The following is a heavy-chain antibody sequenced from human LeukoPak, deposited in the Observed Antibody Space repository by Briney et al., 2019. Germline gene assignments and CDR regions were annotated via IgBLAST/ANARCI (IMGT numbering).Heavy chain of an antibody. CDR1: GFTFSSYW. D-gene: IGHD7-27*01. CDR3: ARETNWGPDY. J-gene: IGHJ4*02. CDR2: INSDGSST. Sequence: PGGSLRLSCAASGFTFSSYWMHWVRQAPGKGLVWVSRINSDGSSTSHADSVKGRFTTSRDNAKNTLYLQMHSLRGEDTAAYYCARETNWGPDYWGQGTLVTVSS. V-gene: IGHV3-74*01.